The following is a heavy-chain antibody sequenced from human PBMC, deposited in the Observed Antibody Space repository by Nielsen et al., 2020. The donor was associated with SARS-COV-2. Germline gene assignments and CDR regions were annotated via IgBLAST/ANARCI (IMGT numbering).Heavy chain of an antibody. Sequence: GESLKISCVGSGFTFRTFGMHWVRQAPGKGLEWVAVNWFSGETVYNGDSVKGRFTISRDNAKNSVYLQLNSLRAEDTAVYYCARDCGVSCHWFNPWGQGTLVTVSS. J-gene: IGHJ5*02. CDR3: ARDCGVSCHWFNP. V-gene: IGHV3-33*08. CDR1: GFTFRTFG. D-gene: IGHD2-2*01. CDR2: NWFSGETV.